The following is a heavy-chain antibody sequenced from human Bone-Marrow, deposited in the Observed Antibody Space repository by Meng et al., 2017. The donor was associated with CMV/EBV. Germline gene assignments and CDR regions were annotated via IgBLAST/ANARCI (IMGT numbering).Heavy chain of an antibody. CDR1: GYTFTGYY. D-gene: IGHD5-12*01. CDR2: INPNSGGT. CDR3: ARSATSIVAPTPFFDY. J-gene: IGHJ4*02. V-gene: IGHV1-2*02. Sequence: ASVKVSCKASGYTFTGYYMHWVRQAPGQGLEWMGWINPNSGGTNYAQKFQGRVTMTRDTSISTAYMELSRLRSDDTAVYYCARSATSIVAPTPFFDYWGQGTLVTVSS.